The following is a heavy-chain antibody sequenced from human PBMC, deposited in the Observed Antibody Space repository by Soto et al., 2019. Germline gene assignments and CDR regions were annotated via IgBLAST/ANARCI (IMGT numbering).Heavy chain of an antibody. D-gene: IGHD2-2*02. CDR1: GGTFSSYA. CDR3: ARYRIPHPATDYYYYGMDV. V-gene: IGHV1-69*13. CDR2: IIPIFGTA. Sequence: ASVKVSCKASGGTFSSYAISWVRQAPGQGLEWLGGIIPIFGTANYAQKFQGRVTITADESTSTAYMELSSLRSEDTAVYYCARYRIPHPATDYYYYGMDVWGQGTTVTVSS. J-gene: IGHJ6*02.